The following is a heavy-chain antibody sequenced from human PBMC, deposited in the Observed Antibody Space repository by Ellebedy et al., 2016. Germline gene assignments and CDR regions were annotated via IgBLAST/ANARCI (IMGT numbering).Heavy chain of an antibody. V-gene: IGHV3-11*01. J-gene: IGHJ4*02. CDR3: ARDLSYYDSSGYRY. CDR2: ISSSGSTI. Sequence: GGSLRLXXAASGFTFSDYYMSWIRQAPGKGLEWVSYISSSGSTIYYADSVKGRFTISRDNAKNSLYLQMNSLRAEDTAVYYCARDLSYYDSSGYRYWGQGTLVTVSS. CDR1: GFTFSDYY. D-gene: IGHD3-22*01.